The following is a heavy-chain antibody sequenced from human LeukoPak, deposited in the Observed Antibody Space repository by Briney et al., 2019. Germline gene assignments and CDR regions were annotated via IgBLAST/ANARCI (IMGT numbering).Heavy chain of an antibody. J-gene: IGHJ5*02. V-gene: IGHV1-46*01. CDR1: GYTFTGYY. CDR3: ARDRKQWLVSGWFDP. D-gene: IGHD6-19*01. CDR2: INPSGGST. Sequence: ASVKVSCKASGYTFTGYYMHWVRQAPGQGLEWMGIINPSGGSTSYAQKFQGRVTMTRDTSTSTVYMELSSLRSEDTAVYYCARDRKQWLVSGWFDPWGQGTLVTVSS.